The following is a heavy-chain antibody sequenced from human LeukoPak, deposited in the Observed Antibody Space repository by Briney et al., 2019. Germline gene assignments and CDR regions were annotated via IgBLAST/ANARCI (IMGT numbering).Heavy chain of an antibody. V-gene: IGHV1-69*05. J-gene: IGHJ4*02. D-gene: IGHD2-21*01. CDR3: ARGKQLWNFDS. CDR1: RDTFNDYA. CDR2: TFPMFGTS. Sequence: SVKVSCKASRDTFNDYAITWVRQAPGQRPEWMGGTFPMFGTSTYAQKFQGRITITTDESTTTAYMELPSLTSEDTAVYYCARGKQLWNFDSWGQGTRVTVSS.